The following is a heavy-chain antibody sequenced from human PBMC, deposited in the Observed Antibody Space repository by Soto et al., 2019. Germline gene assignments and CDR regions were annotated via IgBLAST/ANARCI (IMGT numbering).Heavy chain of an antibody. J-gene: IGHJ6*02. CDR2: IYPGDSDT. CDR3: ARNLPLPGNYGMDV. CDR1: GYSFTTYW. V-gene: IGHV5-51*01. Sequence: GESLKICCKVSGYSFTTYWIGGVRQMPGKGLEWMGIIYPGDSDTRYSPSFQGQVTISADKSISTAYLQWSSLKASDTAMYYCARNLPLPGNYGMDVWGQGTTVTVSS.